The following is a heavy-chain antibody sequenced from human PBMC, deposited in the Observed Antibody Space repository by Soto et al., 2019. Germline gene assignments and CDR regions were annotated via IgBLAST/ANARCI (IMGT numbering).Heavy chain of an antibody. CDR1: GGAISRGCYY. CDR3: ARGSSYGGPFDY. J-gene: IGHJ4*02. D-gene: IGHD3-10*01. Sequence: TLSLPFTVSGGAISRGCYYWSSIRQHPGKGLEWIGYIYYSGSTYYNPSLKSRVTISVDTSKNQFSLKLSSVTAADTAVYYCARGSSYGGPFDYWGQGTLVTVSS. V-gene: IGHV4-31*03. CDR2: IYYSGST.